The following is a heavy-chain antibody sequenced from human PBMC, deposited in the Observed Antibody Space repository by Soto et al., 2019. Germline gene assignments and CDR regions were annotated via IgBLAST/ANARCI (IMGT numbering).Heavy chain of an antibody. CDR2: ISGSSAIT. V-gene: IGHV3-23*01. J-gene: IGHJ4*02. Sequence: GGSLRLSCTASGFAFSTYAMSWVRQAPGKGLEWVSAISGSSAITYYADSVKGRFTISRDNSKNTLYLQMNSLRAEDTAVYYCAKGISVLTKGLTYYFDYWGQGTLVTVSS. CDR3: AKGISVLTKGLTYYFDY. D-gene: IGHD3-3*02. CDR1: GFAFSTYA.